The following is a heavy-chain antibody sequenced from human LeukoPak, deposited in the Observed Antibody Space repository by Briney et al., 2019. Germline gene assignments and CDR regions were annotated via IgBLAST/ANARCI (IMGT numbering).Heavy chain of an antibody. D-gene: IGHD3-16*01. V-gene: IGHV3-7*01. CDR3: ARERDYKDYYYGMDV. Sequence: SGGSLRLSCAASGFTFSSYWMSWVRQAPGKGLEWVANIKQDGSEKYYVDSVKGRFTISRDNAKNSLNLQMNSLRAEDTAVYYCARERDYKDYYYGMDVWGQGTTVTVSS. CDR1: GFTFSSYW. CDR2: IKQDGSEK. J-gene: IGHJ6*02.